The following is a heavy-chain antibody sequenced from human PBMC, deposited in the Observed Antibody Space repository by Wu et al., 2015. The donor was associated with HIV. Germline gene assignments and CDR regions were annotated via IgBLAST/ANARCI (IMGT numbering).Heavy chain of an antibody. CDR2: ISGYNGNT. V-gene: IGHV1-18*01. Sequence: QVQLVQSGAEVKKPGASVKVSCKASGYTFINYGISWVRQAPGQGLEWMGWISGYNGNTNYAQKVQGRVTMTTEHIHEHRPHGAEQPEILTTTAMYYCARKIGGMETNDAFEYLGPRDIGH. J-gene: IGHJ3*02. CDR1: GYTFINYG. D-gene: IGHD3-22*01. CDR3: ARKIGGMETNDAFEY.